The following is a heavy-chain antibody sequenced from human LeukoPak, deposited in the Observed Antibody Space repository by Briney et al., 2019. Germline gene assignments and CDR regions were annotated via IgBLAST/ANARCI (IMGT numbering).Heavy chain of an antibody. J-gene: IGHJ4*02. CDR2: IRSKAYGGTT. Sequence: GRSLRLSCTASGFTFGDYAMSWVRQAPGKGLEWVGFIRSKAYGGTTEYAASVKGRFTISRDDSKSIAYLQMNSLKTEDTAVYYCTSLPYYDFWSGYYRFDYWGQGTLVTVSS. D-gene: IGHD3-3*01. CDR3: TSLPYYDFWSGYYRFDY. V-gene: IGHV3-49*04. CDR1: GFTFGDYA.